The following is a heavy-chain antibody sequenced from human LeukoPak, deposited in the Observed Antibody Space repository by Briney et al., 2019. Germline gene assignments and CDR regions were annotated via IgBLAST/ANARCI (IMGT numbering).Heavy chain of an antibody. J-gene: IGHJ4*02. V-gene: IGHV3-74*01. D-gene: IGHD3/OR15-3a*01. Sequence: PGGSLRLSCAASGFTFSSYWMNWVRQAPGKGLVWVSRIASDGSSTTYADSVKGRFTISRDNAKNSLYLQMNSLRAEDTALYYCAKDLGLDYAPSYYFDYWGQGTLVTVSS. CDR3: AKDLGLDYAPSYYFDY. CDR2: IASDGSST. CDR1: GFTFSSYW.